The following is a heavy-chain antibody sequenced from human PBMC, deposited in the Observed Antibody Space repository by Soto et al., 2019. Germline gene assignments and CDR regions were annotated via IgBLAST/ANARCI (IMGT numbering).Heavy chain of an antibody. D-gene: IGHD2-2*01. J-gene: IGHJ3*02. Sequence: GGSLKLSCAASGVSVWIKEMGGACQATGKGLEWVSVIYSGGSTYYADSVKGRFTISRDNSKNTLYLQMNSLRAEDTAVYYCASYAPLHPLGAFDIWGQGTMVTVSS. V-gene: IGHV3-66*01. CDR3: ASYAPLHPLGAFDI. CDR2: IYSGGST. CDR1: GVSVWIKE.